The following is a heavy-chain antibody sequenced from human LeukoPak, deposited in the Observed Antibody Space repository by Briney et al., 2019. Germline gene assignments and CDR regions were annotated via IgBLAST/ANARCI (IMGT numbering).Heavy chain of an antibody. J-gene: IGHJ5*02. CDR1: GGSISSYY. CDR3: ARDDGSSSWFNWFDP. V-gene: IGHV4-4*07. Sequence: SETLSLTCTVSGGSISSYYWSWIRQPAGKGLEWVGRIYTSGSTNYNPSLKSRVTMSVDTSKNQFSLKLSSVTAADTAVYYCARDDGSSSWFNWFDPWGQGTLVTVSS. D-gene: IGHD6-13*01. CDR2: IYTSGST.